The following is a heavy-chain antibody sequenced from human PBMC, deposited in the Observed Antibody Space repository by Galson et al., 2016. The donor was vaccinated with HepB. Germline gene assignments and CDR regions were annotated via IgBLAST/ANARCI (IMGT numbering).Heavy chain of an antibody. D-gene: IGHD1-7*01. J-gene: IGHJ4*02. CDR2: IFNGGKT. Sequence: SLRLSCAASGFTVSGNYMKWVRQAPGKGLECISVIFNGGKTYYADSVKGRFTISRDNSKNTLYLQMNSLRDEDTAVYYCARDASYDGTPYGFIAPDFWGQGTLVTVSS. V-gene: IGHV3-53*01. CDR1: GFTVSGNY. CDR3: ARDASYDGTPYGFIAPDF.